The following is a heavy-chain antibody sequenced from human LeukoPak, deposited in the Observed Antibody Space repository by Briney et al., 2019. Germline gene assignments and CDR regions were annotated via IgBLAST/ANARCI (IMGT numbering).Heavy chain of an antibody. V-gene: IGHV4-59*01. CDR2: IFHTGSGST. Sequence: PSETLSLTCTVSGGSISPYYWSWIRQPPGKGLEWIGYIFHTGSGSTSHNPSLKSRVTISVDTSKNQFSLKLSSVTAADTAVYYCARAPSGDIVVVVAATPDPFDYWGQGTLVTVSS. J-gene: IGHJ4*02. CDR1: GGSISPYY. D-gene: IGHD2-15*01. CDR3: ARAPSGDIVVVVAATPDPFDY.